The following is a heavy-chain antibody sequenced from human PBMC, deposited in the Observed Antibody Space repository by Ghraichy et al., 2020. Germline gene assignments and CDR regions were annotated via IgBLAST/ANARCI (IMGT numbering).Heavy chain of an antibody. CDR2: ISGSGGST. V-gene: IGHV3-23*01. D-gene: IGHD1-7*01. CDR1: GFTFSSYA. CDR3: AKVNYEWMPPSSKTGTTFDY. Sequence: GGSLRLSCAASGFTFSSYAMSWVRQAPGKGLEWVSAISGSGGSTYYADSVKGRFTISRDNSKNTLYLQMNSLRAEDTAVYYCAKVNYEWMPPSSKTGTTFDYWGQGTLVTVSS. J-gene: IGHJ4*02.